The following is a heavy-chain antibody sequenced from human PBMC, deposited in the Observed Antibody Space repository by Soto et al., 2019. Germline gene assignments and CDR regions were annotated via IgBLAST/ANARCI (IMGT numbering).Heavy chain of an antibody. V-gene: IGHV4-4*02. CDR3: ARYSALSGTYYLDY. J-gene: IGHJ4*02. D-gene: IGHD1-7*01. CDR2: IHHSGSA. Sequence: SETMSLTWAVSGGNISSTNWCSRVRKKPGRGLEWIAEIHHSGSANYNPALKSRVTISVDKSKNHFSLKLSSVPAADTAVYHCARYSALSGTYYLDYWGQGTLVTVSS. CDR1: GGNISSTNW.